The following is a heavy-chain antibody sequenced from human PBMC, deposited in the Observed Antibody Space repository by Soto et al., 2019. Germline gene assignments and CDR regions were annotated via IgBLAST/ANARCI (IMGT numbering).Heavy chain of an antibody. CDR1: GGSISSGYYY. CDR3: ARGYSNYRWYFDL. D-gene: IGHD4-4*01. J-gene: IGHJ2*01. CDR2: NYYSGST. Sequence: QVQLQESGPGLVKPSQTLSLTCTVSGGSISSGYYYWRWIRQPPGKGLEWIGYNYYSGSTYYNPSLTSRVTISVDTSKDQFSLKLSSVTAAATAVYYGARGYSNYRWYFDLWGRGTLVTVSS. V-gene: IGHV4-30-4*01.